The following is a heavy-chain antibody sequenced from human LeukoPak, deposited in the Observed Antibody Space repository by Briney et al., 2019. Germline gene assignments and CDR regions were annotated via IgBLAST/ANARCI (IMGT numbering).Heavy chain of an antibody. CDR1: GFTFSSKW. CDR2: IKTDGTST. J-gene: IGHJ6*03. CDR3: ARGRADYDYWSGYYHYMDV. V-gene: IGHV3-74*01. D-gene: IGHD3-3*01. Sequence: GGTLRLSCAVSGFTFSSKWMHWVRHAPGKGLVWVSRIKTDGTSTSYADSVKGRFTISRDNAKNTLYLQMNSLRAEATAVYYCARGRADYDYWSGYYHYMDVWGKGTMVTVSS.